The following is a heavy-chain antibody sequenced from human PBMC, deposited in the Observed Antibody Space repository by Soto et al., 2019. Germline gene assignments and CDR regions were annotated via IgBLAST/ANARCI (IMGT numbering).Heavy chain of an antibody. CDR1: GYTFSNYA. Sequence: QVQLVQSGGEVKKPGASVKVSCQASGYTFSNYAISWLRQAPGQGPEWMGWISAYSGKTDYAPKFQDRLTLTTDTSTSTAYMELRSLRSDDTAVYYCTKDEPRWLHGPSDYWGQGTLVTVSS. CDR3: TKDEPRWLHGPSDY. V-gene: IGHV1-18*01. D-gene: IGHD5-18*01. J-gene: IGHJ4*02. CDR2: ISAYSGKT.